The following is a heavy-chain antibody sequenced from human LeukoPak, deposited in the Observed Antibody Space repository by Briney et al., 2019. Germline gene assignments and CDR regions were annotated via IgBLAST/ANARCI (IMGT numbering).Heavy chain of an antibody. J-gene: IGHJ3*01. CDR2: IHHSGST. V-gene: IGHV4-4*02. Sequence: SETLSLTCAVSGSSISSSNWWSWVRQPPGKGLEWIGEIHHSGSTNYNPSLKSRVTISVDKSKNQFSLNLSSVTAADTAVYYCARPTTKRIGRAFDVWGQGTMVTVSS. CDR1: GSSISSSNW. CDR3: ARPTTKRIGRAFDV. D-gene: IGHD4-17*01.